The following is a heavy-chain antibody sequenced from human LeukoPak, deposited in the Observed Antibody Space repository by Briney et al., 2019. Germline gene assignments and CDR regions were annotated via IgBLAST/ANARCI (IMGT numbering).Heavy chain of an antibody. Sequence: PSETLSLTCTVSGDSMNNYYWSWIRQPPGKGLEWIGNINYSGSTNSNPSLKSRATISVDTSKNQFSLKLSSVTAADTAVYYCARVDRYDLYFDYWGQGTLVTVSS. D-gene: IGHD3-3*01. J-gene: IGHJ4*02. CDR1: GDSMNNYY. V-gene: IGHV4-59*12. CDR3: ARVDRYDLYFDY. CDR2: INYSGST.